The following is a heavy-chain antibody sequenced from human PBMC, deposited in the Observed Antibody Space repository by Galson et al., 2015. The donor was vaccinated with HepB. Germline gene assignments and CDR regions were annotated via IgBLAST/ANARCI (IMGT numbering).Heavy chain of an antibody. CDR2: ISYDGSNK. J-gene: IGHJ4*02. V-gene: IGHV3-30*04. CDR3: ARVSRRSSGCTDY. CDR1: GFTFSSYA. Sequence: SLRLSCAASGFTFSSYAMHWVRQAPGKGLEWVAVISYDGSNKYYADSVKGRFTISRDNSKNTLYLQMNSLRAEDTAVYYCARVSRRSSGCTDYWGQGTLVTVSS. D-gene: IGHD6-19*01.